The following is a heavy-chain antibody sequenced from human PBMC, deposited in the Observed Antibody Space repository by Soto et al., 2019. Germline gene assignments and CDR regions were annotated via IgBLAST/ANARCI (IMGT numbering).Heavy chain of an antibody. Sequence: GGSLRLSCTVSGFVFGDYAMSWVRQAPGKGPEWVSAISGGVGNTYYACSVRGRFAIYRDDSKNTLFLHMGSLRVEDTALYYCAKARLCSSITCSSDVDYWGQGTQVTVSS. V-gene: IGHV3-23*01. CDR1: GFVFGDYA. J-gene: IGHJ4*02. CDR3: AKARLCSSITCSSDVDY. D-gene: IGHD2-2*01. CDR2: ISGGVGNT.